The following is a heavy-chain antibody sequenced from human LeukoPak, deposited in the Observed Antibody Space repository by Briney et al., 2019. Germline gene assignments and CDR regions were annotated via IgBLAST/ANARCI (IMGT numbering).Heavy chain of an antibody. J-gene: IGHJ4*02. CDR3: ATPHRVYDSSGYYSFLYDY. CDR2: IYYSGST. Sequence: SETLSLTCTVSGGSINTPNYYWGWIRQTPGKGLEWIGSIYYSGSTYYNPSLKSRVTISVDTSKNQFSLKLSSVTAADTAVYYCATPHRVYDSSGYYSFLYDYWGQGTLVTVSS. CDR1: GGSINTPNYY. D-gene: IGHD3-22*01. V-gene: IGHV4-39*01.